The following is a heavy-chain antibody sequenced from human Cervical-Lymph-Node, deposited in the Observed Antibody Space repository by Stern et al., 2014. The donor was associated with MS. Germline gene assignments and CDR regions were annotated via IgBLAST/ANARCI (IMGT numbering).Heavy chain of an antibody. CDR3: ARVTEFLRFFYPDY. D-gene: IGHD3-3*01. CDR2: ISYSGNT. Sequence: QVQLVESGPGLVKPSQTLSITCTVSGGAVSSGDRYWSWIRQHPEKGLEWIGYISYSGNTYYNPSLESRVTISMDRSKNQFSLKLRSVTAADTAVYYCARVTEFLRFFYPDYWGQGIRVTVSS. J-gene: IGHJ4*02. V-gene: IGHV4-31*03. CDR1: GGAVSSGDRY.